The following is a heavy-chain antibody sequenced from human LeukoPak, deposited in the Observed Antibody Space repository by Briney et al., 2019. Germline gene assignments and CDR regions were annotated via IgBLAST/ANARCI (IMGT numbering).Heavy chain of an antibody. Sequence: ASVKVSCKASGGIFSSYTISWVRQAPGQGLEWMGRIIPLLGIANYAQKFQGRVTIIADKSTSTAYMELSSLRSEDTAVYYCARDDADSAYADGDYWGQGTLVAVSS. CDR3: ARDDADSAYADGDY. J-gene: IGHJ4*02. V-gene: IGHV1-69*04. CDR2: IIPLLGIA. D-gene: IGHD5-12*01. CDR1: GGIFSSYT.